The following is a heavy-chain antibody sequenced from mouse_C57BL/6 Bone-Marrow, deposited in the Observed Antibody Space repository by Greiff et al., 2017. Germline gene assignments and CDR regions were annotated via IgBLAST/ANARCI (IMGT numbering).Heavy chain of an antibody. J-gene: IGHJ1*03. CDR3: ARRRGWYFDV. Sequence: EVKLVESGGGLVQPGGSLKLSCAASGFTFSDYYMYWVRQAPEKRLEWVAYISNGGGSTYYPDTVKGRFTISRDNATNTLYLQMSRLKSEDTAMYYCARRRGWYFDVWGTGTTVTVSS. V-gene: IGHV5-12*01. CDR1: GFTFSDYY. CDR2: ISNGGGST.